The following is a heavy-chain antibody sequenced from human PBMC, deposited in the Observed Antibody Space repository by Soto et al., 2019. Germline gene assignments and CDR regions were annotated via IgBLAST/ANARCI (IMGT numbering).Heavy chain of an antibody. D-gene: IGHD3-22*01. V-gene: IGHV3-23*01. J-gene: IGHJ3*02. CDR3: AKDREFYYYDSSGYYFNAFDI. CDR2: ISGSGGST. Sequence: GGSLRLSCAASGFTFSSYAMSWVRQAPGKGLEWVSAISGSGGSTYYADSVKGRFTISRDNSKNTLYLQMNSLRAEDTAVYYCAKDREFYYYDSSGYYFNAFDIWGQGTMVTVS. CDR1: GFTFSSYA.